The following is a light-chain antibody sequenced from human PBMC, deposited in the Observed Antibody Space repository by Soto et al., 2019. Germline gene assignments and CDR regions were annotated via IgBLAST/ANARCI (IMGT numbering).Light chain of an antibody. CDR1: SSSIGAGYD. J-gene: IGLJ1*01. CDR3: QSYDSSLSGFYV. V-gene: IGLV1-40*01. CDR2: GNS. Sequence: VLTQPPSVSGAPGQRVTISCTGSSSSIGAGYDVHWYQQLPGTAPKLLIYGNSNRPSGVPDRFSGSKSGTSASLAITGLQAEDEADYYCQSYDSSLSGFYVFGTGTKVTVL.